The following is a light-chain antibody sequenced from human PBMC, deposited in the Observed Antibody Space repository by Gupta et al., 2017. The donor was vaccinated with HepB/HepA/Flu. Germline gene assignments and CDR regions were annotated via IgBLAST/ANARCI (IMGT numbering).Light chain of an antibody. J-gene: IGKJ4*01. CDR2: LGS. V-gene: IGKV2-28*01. CDR3: MQAQQTPIT. CDR1: HSLLHTNGYNY. Sequence: DIVMSQSQLSFPVTPGEPAAISCRSSHSLLHTNGYNYLEWYLQKPGQSPQLLIYLGSHRASGVPDRVSGSGXGTXFTLKIXRVEAEDVGVYYCMQAQQTPITCGXGTKVEIK.